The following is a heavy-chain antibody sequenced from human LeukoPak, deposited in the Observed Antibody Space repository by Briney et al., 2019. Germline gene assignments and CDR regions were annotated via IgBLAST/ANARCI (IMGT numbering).Heavy chain of an antibody. CDR2: ISANGDTT. Sequence: GGSLRLSCAASGFTFSNYAMNWVRQAPGKGLEWVSGISANGDTTYYVDSVRGRFTISRDNSKNSVFLQMNSLRDADTAVYYCVKDFWPARDGGGYYSPFEYWGEGTQVTVFS. V-gene: IGHV3-23*01. D-gene: IGHD3-22*01. CDR1: GFTFSNYA. J-gene: IGHJ4*02. CDR3: VKDFWPARDGGGYYSPFEY.